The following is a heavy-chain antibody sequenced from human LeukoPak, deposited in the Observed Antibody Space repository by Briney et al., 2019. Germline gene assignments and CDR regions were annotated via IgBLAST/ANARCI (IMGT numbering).Heavy chain of an antibody. CDR2: IYHSGST. CDR1: GGSISSYY. CDR3: ARPLGYCSSTSCYNWFDP. V-gene: IGHV4-59*08. Sequence: PSETLSLTCTVSGGSISSYYWSWIRQPPGKGLEWIGSIYHSGSTYYNPSLKSRVTISVDTSKNQFSLKLSSVTAADTAVYYCARPLGYCSSTSCYNWFDPWGQGTLVTVSS. D-gene: IGHD2-2*01. J-gene: IGHJ5*02.